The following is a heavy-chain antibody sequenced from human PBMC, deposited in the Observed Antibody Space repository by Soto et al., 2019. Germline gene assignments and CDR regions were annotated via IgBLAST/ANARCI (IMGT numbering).Heavy chain of an antibody. CDR3: ASQYISGWGEACDI. Sequence: QLQMQESGPGLVKPSETLSLTCTVSGGSISSSSYYWGWICQPPGKGLEWIGSSYYSGSTYYNPSLRSRVTISVDTSKNQFSLSLCYVTAADTAVYCCASQYISGWGEACDIWGQGTMVTVSS. D-gene: IGHD6-19*01. CDR1: GGSISSSSYY. CDR2: SYYSGST. V-gene: IGHV4-39*01. J-gene: IGHJ3*02.